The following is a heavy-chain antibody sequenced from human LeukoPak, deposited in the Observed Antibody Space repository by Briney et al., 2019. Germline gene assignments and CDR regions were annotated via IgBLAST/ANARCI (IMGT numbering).Heavy chain of an antibody. CDR1: GFTFSNFW. V-gene: IGHV3-7*01. Sequence: PGGSLRLSCAASGFTFSNFWMTWVRQAPGKGLEWVASIKQDGSEKYFVDSVKGRFTISRDNAKNSLYLQMNSLRAEDTAVYYCANNFDYWGQGTLVTVSS. J-gene: IGHJ4*02. CDR3: ANNFDY. CDR2: IKQDGSEK.